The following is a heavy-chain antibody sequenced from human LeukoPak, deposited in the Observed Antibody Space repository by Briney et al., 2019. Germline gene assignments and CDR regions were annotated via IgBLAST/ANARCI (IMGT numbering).Heavy chain of an antibody. CDR3: ARGSWYGGSIGY. Sequence: GASVKVSCKASGYTFTSYDINWVRQATGQGREWMGWMNPNSGNTGYAQKFQGRVTMTRNTSISTAYMELSRLRSEDTAVYYCARGSWYGGSIGYWGQGTLVTVSS. CDR2: MNPNSGNT. D-gene: IGHD6-13*01. CDR1: GYTFTSYD. V-gene: IGHV1-8*01. J-gene: IGHJ4*02.